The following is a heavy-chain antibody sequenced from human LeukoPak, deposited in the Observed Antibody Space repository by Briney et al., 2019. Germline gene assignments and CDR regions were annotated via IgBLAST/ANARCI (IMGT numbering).Heavy chain of an antibody. D-gene: IGHD3-22*01. Sequence: ASVKVSCTASGYTFTSYGISWVRQAPGQGLEWMGWISAYNGNTNYAQKLQGRVTMTTDTSTSTAYMELRSLRSDDTAVYYCARNPYHYDSSGYYQIDYWGQGTLVTVSS. V-gene: IGHV1-18*01. J-gene: IGHJ4*02. CDR3: ARNPYHYDSSGYYQIDY. CDR1: GYTFTSYG. CDR2: ISAYNGNT.